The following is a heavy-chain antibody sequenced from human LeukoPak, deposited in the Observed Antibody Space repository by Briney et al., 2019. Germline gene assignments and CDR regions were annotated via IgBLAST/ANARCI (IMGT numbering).Heavy chain of an antibody. CDR2: IKTDGSGT. D-gene: IGHD6-13*01. J-gene: IGHJ6*04. CDR3: ARERQQQLVYYYVDV. Sequence: GGSLRLSCVASGFTFSTYWMHWVRQAPGKGLVWVSRIKTDGSGTTYADSVEGRFTISRDNAKNTLYLQMDSLRTEDTAVYYCARERQQQLVYYYVDVWGKGTTVTVSS. CDR1: GFTFSTYW. V-gene: IGHV3-74*01.